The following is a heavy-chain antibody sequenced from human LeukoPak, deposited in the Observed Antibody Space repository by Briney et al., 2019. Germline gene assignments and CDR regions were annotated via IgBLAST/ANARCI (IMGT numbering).Heavy chain of an antibody. D-gene: IGHD2-21*01. Sequence: PGGALRLSCAASGFSFTNNGMYWVRQAPGKGRGWVASIRYDVGYKNYGDSVKGRFTISRDNSKNTLYLQMSSLRAEDPAVYYCAKLLFEYDFWGQGTLVTVSS. J-gene: IGHJ4*02. CDR1: GFSFTNNG. CDR3: AKLLFEYDF. V-gene: IGHV3-30*02. CDR2: IRYDVGYK.